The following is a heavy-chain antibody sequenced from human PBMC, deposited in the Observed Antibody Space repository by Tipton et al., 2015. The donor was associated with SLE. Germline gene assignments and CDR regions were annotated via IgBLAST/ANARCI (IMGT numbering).Heavy chain of an antibody. D-gene: IGHD3-16*01. V-gene: IGHV4-34*01. CDR2: INHSGST. CDR3: ARGPGGSHFDS. J-gene: IGHJ4*02. Sequence: TLSLTCAVYGGSFSGYYWSWIRQPPGKRLEWIGEINHSGSTNYNPSLKSRVTISLDTSKNQFSLKLSSMTAADTAVYYCARGPGGSHFDSWGQGTLVTVSS. CDR1: GGSFSGYY.